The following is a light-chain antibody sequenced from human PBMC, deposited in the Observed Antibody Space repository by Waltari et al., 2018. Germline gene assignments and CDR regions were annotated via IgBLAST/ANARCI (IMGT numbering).Light chain of an antibody. V-gene: IGKV1-9*01. CDR1: QGISSY. CDR3: QQLNSYPVT. CDR2: AAS. Sequence: IQLTQSPSSLSASVGDRVTITCQASQGISSYLAWYPQNPGKPPKLLIYAASTLQSGVPSRFSGSVSGTDFTLTISSRQPEDFATYYCQQLNSYPVTFGPGTKVDIK. J-gene: IGKJ3*01.